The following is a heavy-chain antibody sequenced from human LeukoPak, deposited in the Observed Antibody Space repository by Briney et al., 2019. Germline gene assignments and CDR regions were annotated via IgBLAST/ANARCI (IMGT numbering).Heavy chain of an antibody. V-gene: IGHV1-24*01. CDR3: ATDRYCSSTSCYTAPSVFDP. CDR2: FDAGDGET. J-gene: IGHJ5*02. D-gene: IGHD2-2*02. CDR1: GYTLTKLS. Sequence: ASEKVSCKVSGYTLTKLSMHWVRQAPGKGVEWRGGFDAGDGETIYAQRFQGRVTMTEDTSTDTAYMELSSLRSEDTAVYYCATDRYCSSTSCYTAPSVFDPWGQGTLVTVSS.